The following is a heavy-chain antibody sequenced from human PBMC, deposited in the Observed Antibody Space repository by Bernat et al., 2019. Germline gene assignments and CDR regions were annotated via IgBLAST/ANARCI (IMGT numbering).Heavy chain of an antibody. Sequence: QVQLVQSGAEVKKPGASVKVSCKASGYTFTSYAMHWVRQAPGQRLEWMGWINAGNGNTKYSQKFQGRVTITRDTSASTAYMELSSLRSEDTAVYYCAREVDGWRWELPGWFDPWGQGTLVTVSS. D-gene: IGHD1-26*01. V-gene: IGHV1-3*01. CDR3: AREVDGWRWELPGWFDP. CDR2: INAGNGNT. CDR1: GYTFTSYA. J-gene: IGHJ5*02.